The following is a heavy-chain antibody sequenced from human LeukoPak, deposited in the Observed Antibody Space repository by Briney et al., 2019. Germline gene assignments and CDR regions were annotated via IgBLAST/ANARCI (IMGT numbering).Heavy chain of an antibody. CDR3: ARVPRGVVPAAYFDY. CDR2: INPNSSGT. V-gene: IGHV1-2*02. CDR1: GYTFTGYY. D-gene: IGHD2-2*01. J-gene: IGHJ4*02. Sequence: GASVKVSCKASGYTFTGYYMHWVRQAPGQGLEWMGWINPNSSGTNYAQKFQGRVTMTRDTSISTAYMELSRLRSDDTAVYYCARVPRGVVPAAYFDYWGQGTLVTVSS.